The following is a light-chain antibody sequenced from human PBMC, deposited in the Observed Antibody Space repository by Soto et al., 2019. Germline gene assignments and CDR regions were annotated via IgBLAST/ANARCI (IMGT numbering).Light chain of an antibody. CDR2: GAS. CDR3: QQYNNWWT. Sequence: EIVMTQSPATLSVSPGERATLSCRASQSVDGNLAWYQQKPGQAPRLLIYGASTRATGISARFSGSGSGTEFTLTISSLQSEDFGVYYCQQYNNWWTFGQGTKVDIK. CDR1: QSVDGN. J-gene: IGKJ1*01. V-gene: IGKV3-15*01.